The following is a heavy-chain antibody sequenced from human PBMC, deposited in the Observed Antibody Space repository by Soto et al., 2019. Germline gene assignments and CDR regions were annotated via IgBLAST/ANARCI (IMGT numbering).Heavy chain of an antibody. J-gene: IGHJ4*02. Sequence: QLQLQESGSGLVKPSQTLTLTCTVSGGSISTDGYSWSWIRQPPGKGLEWIGYIYHSGTTYYNPSLRSRVTFSPDKSRNKFSLKLYSVTAADTAVHSCARTFLYDRSVYYYHYFDYWGQGTLVTVSS. D-gene: IGHD3-22*01. CDR1: GGSISTDGYS. V-gene: IGHV4-30-2*01. CDR3: ARTFLYDRSVYYYHYFDY. CDR2: IYHSGTT.